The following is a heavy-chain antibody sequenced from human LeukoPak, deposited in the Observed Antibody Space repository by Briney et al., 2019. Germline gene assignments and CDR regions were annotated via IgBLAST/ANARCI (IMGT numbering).Heavy chain of an antibody. J-gene: IGHJ4*02. V-gene: IGHV4-61*01. CDR1: GGSLSSGSYY. D-gene: IGHD6-13*01. CDR3: AREQAAGGLDY. Sequence: SETLSLTCTVSGGSLSSGSYYWSWIRQPPGKGLEWIGYIYYSGSTNYNPSLKSRVTISVDTSKNQFSLKLSSVTAADTAVYYCAREQAAGGLDYWGQGTLVTVSS. CDR2: IYYSGST.